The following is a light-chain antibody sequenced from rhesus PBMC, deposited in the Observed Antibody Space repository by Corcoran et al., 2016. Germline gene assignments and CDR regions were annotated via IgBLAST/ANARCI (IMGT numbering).Light chain of an antibody. J-gene: IGKJ4*01. Sequence: DIQMTQSPSSLSASVGDRVTITCRASQGISPSLNWYQQKKGKAPKRLIFAATSLERGVPSRFSGSGSGTDCTLTISSLQPEVFATYYCLQYNSDPLTFGGGTKVAIK. CDR2: AAT. CDR3: LQYNSDPLT. CDR1: QGISPS. V-gene: IGKV1-43*02.